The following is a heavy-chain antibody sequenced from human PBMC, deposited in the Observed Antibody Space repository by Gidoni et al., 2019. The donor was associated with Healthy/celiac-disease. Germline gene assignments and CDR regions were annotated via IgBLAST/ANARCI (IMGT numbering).Heavy chain of an antibody. J-gene: IGHJ4*02. D-gene: IGHD3-22*01. CDR2: INHSGST. V-gene: IGHV4-34*01. Sequence: QVQLQQWGAGLLKPSETLSLTCAVYGGSFSGYYWSWLRQPPGKGLEWIGEINHSGSTNYNPSLKSRVTISVDTSKNQFSLKLSSVTAADTAVYYCASVAGYYDSSGYTFDYWGQGTLVTVSS. CDR3: ASVAGYYDSSGYTFDY. CDR1: GGSFSGYY.